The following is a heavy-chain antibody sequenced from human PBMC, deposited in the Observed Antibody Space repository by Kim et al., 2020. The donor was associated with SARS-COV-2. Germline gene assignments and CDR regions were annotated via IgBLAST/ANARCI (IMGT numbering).Heavy chain of an antibody. J-gene: IGHJ6*02. Sequence: ASVKVSCKASGYTFTSYGISWVRQAPGQGLEWMGWISAYNGNTNYAQKLQGRVTMTTDTSTSTAYMELRSLRSDDTAVYYCARANWNYQPPHLYYYYGMDVWGQGTTVTVSS. CDR2: ISAYNGNT. CDR1: GYTFTSYG. D-gene: IGHD1-7*01. V-gene: IGHV1-18*01. CDR3: ARANWNYQPPHLYYYYGMDV.